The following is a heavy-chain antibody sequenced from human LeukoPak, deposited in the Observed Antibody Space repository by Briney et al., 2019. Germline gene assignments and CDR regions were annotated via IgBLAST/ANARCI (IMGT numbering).Heavy chain of an antibody. D-gene: IGHD5-24*01. V-gene: IGHV3-53*01. CDR2: IYNGGST. CDR1: GFTVSTNY. CDR3: ARDLSNSGWL. Sequence: GGSLRLSCAASGFTVSTNYMTWVRQAPGKGLEWVSVIYNGGSTYYADSVKGRFTISRDDSENTLYLQMNSLRAEDTAVYYCARDLSNSGWLWGQGTLVTVSS. J-gene: IGHJ4*02.